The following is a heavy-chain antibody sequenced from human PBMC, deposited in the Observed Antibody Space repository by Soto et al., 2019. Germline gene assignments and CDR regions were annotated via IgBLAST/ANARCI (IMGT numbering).Heavy chain of an antibody. D-gene: IGHD3-3*01. Sequence: ASVKLSCKASGYSFTSYAMHWVRQAPGQRLEWMGWINAGNGNTKYSQKFQGRVTITRDTSASTAYMELSSLRSEDTAVYYCARCTIFGVVIDYWGQGTLVTVSS. CDR1: GYSFTSYA. CDR3: ARCTIFGVVIDY. V-gene: IGHV1-3*01. J-gene: IGHJ4*02. CDR2: INAGNGNT.